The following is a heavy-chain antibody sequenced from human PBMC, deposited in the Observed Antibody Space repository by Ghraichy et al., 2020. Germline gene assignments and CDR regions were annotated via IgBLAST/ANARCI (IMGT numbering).Heavy chain of an antibody. CDR2: IYYSGTI. V-gene: IGHV4-59*01. Sequence: SQTLSLTYTVSGGSISGYYWSWIRQPPGKGLEWIAYIYYSGTITYNPSLKSRVTMSVDTSKNQFSLKLSSVTAADTAVYYCSRDSSYALDYWGRGTLVTVSS. J-gene: IGHJ4*02. CDR1: GGSISGYY. CDR3: SRDSSYALDY. D-gene: IGHD2-2*01.